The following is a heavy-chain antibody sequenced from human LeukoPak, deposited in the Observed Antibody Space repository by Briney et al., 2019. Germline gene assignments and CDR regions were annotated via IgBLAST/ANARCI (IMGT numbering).Heavy chain of an antibody. CDR3: ANSVGQYGGNGNWFDP. Sequence: SETLSLTCAVYGGSFNNYYWNWIRQPPGKGLEWIGEINHSGNTNYNPSLKSRVSISVDTSKNQFSLKLSSVTAADTAVYYCANSVGQYGGNGNWFDPWGQGTLITVSS. V-gene: IGHV4-34*01. D-gene: IGHD4-23*01. CDR2: INHSGNT. J-gene: IGHJ5*02. CDR1: GGSFNNYY.